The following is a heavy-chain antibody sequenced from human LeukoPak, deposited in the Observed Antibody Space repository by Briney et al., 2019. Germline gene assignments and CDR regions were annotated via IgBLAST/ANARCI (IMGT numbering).Heavy chain of an antibody. V-gene: IGHV3-33*01. CDR1: GFTFSSYG. J-gene: IGHJ6*02. CDR2: IWYDGSNK. D-gene: IGHD2-2*01. CDR3: ARVAPDCSSTSCYYYYGMDV. Sequence: PGRSLRLSCAASGFTFSSYGMHWVRQAPGKGLEWVAVIWYDGSNKYYADSVKGRLTISRDNSKNTLYLQMNSLRAEDTAVYYCARVAPDCSSTSCYYYYGMDVWGQGTTVTVSS.